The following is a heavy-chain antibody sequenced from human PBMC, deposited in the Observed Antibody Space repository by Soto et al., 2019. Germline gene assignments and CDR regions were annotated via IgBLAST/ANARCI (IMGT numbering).Heavy chain of an antibody. CDR2: IYYSGST. CDR1: GGSISSYY. Sequence: PSETLSLTCTVSGGSISSYYWSWIRQPPGKGLEWIGYIYYSGSTNYNPSLQGRVTMTTDTSTSTAYMELRSLRSDDTAVYYCARSAAGTRDYFDYWGQGTLVTVSS. D-gene: IGHD6-13*01. J-gene: IGHJ4*02. CDR3: ARSAAGTRDYFDY. V-gene: IGHV4-59*01.